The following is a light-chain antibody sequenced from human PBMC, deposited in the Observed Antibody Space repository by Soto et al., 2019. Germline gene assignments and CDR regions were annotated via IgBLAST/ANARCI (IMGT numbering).Light chain of an antibody. CDR1: QSVSSDF. CDR2: DAS. V-gene: IGKV3-20*01. J-gene: IGKJ1*01. CDR3: QQYGSSPRT. Sequence: EIVLTQSPGTLSLSPGERTTLSCRASQSVSSDFLAWYQQKPGQAPRLLIYDASNSATGIPDRFSGSGSGTDFTLTISRLEPEEFAVYYCQQYGSSPRTFGQGTKVEIK.